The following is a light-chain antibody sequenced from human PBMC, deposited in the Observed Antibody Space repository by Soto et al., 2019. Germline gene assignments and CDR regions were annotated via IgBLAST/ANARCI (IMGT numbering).Light chain of an antibody. CDR3: QQYNNWPLT. V-gene: IGKV3-15*01. CDR1: QSVSSTY. J-gene: IGKJ4*01. Sequence: EIVLPQSPGTLSLSSGERATLSCRASQSVSSTYLAWYQQKPGQAPRLLIYGASTRATGIPARFSGSGSGTEFTLTISSLHSEDFTVYYCQQYNNWPLTFGGGTKVDIK. CDR2: GAS.